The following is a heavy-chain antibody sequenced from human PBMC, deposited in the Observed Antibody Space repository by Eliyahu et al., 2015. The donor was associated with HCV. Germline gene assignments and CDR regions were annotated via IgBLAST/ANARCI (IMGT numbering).Heavy chain of an antibody. CDR1: GYSFINYW. CDR3: ARAGETGSSTRDWFDS. CDR2: IYPGTSDA. V-gene: IGHV5-51*01. J-gene: IGHJ5*01. D-gene: IGHD3-9*01. Sequence: EVQLVQSGAEVRKPGESLKISCYTSGYSFINYWIGWVRQMPGKGVEWVGIIYPGTSDARYSQSFQGQVTFSVDKSISTAYLQWSSLKPSDTAMYYCARAGETGSSTRDWFDSWGQGTLVTVSS.